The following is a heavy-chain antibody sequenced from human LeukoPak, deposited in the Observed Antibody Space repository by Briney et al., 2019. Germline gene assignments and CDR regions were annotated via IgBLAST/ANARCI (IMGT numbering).Heavy chain of an antibody. J-gene: IGHJ4*02. Sequence: SVKVSCKTSGDTLNSYAINWVRQAPGQGLEWMGRIVPMFNVATYAPKLQGRLTITADISTNIVDMELRSLTSEDAAVYYCAKRVGDDYVWGSYRFYFDYWGQGTLVTVSS. V-gene: IGHV1-69*04. CDR3: AKRVGDDYVWGSYRFYFDY. CDR2: IVPMFNVA. CDR1: GDTLNSYA. D-gene: IGHD3-16*02.